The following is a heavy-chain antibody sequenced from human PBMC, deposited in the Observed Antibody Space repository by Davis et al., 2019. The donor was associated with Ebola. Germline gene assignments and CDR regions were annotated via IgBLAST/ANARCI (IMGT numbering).Heavy chain of an antibody. V-gene: IGHV4-31*03. CDR3: ARDLSLHQGPIGLPPGTLLQEHL. CDR1: GGSISRGGSY. CDR2: IYYSGST. J-gene: IGHJ6*01. Sequence: LRLSCTVSGGSISRGGSYWTWIRQHPGKGLEWIGYIYYSGSTYYKPSLKSRVTISLDTSKNQFSLNLYSVTAADAAVYYCARDLSLHQGPIGLPPGTLLQEHLWG.